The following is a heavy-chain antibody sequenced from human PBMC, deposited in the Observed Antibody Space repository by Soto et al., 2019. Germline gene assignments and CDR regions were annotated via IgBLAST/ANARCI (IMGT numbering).Heavy chain of an antibody. Sequence: QLQLQESGPGLVKPSETLSLTCTVSGGSISSNSYYWAWIRQPPGKGLEWIGNIYYSGTTYYNPALKSRVPISVATTKNQFSLKLSSVTAADTAVYYCARHKGGYYSGVDVWGQGTTVTVSS. CDR3: ARHKGGYYSGVDV. D-gene: IGHD3-16*01. V-gene: IGHV4-39*01. CDR2: IYYSGTT. CDR1: GGSISSNSYY. J-gene: IGHJ6*01.